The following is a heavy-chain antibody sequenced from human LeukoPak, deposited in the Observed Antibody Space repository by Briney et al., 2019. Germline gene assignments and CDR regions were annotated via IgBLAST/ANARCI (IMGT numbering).Heavy chain of an antibody. Sequence: GGSLRLFCAASGFTFSDYYMSWIRQAPGKGLEWVSYISSSSSYTNYADSVKGRFTISRDNAKNSLYLQMNSLRAEDTAVYYCARALRWSNAFDIWGQGTMVTVSS. D-gene: IGHD4-23*01. V-gene: IGHV3-11*06. CDR1: GFTFSDYY. CDR3: ARALRWSNAFDI. J-gene: IGHJ3*02. CDR2: ISSSSSYT.